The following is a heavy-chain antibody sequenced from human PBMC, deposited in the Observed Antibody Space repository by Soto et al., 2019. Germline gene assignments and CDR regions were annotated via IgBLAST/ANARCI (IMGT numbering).Heavy chain of an antibody. CDR3: ARLKYDFWNGYDYFFYGMDV. CDR2: IYPGDSDT. Sequence: GESLKISCMSSGYRFTTYWIGWVRQMPGKGLEYMGIIYPGDSDTRYSPSFQGQVTTSADKSISTAYLQRSSLKASDTAMYYCARLKYDFWNGYDYFFYGMDVWGQGTTVTVSS. D-gene: IGHD3-3*01. CDR1: GYRFTTYW. J-gene: IGHJ6*02. V-gene: IGHV5-51*01.